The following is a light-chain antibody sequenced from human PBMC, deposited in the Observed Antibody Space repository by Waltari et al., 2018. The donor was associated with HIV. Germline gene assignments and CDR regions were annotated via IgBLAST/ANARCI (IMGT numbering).Light chain of an antibody. Sequence: EIQMTQSPSTLSASVGDRVILTFRASQSISNWLAWYQQKPGKAPKLLIYGASSLQTGVPSRFSGSGSGTDFTLTISSLQPDDFATYYCQQYGTSSYTFGQGTKLDLK. CDR3: QQYGTSSYT. V-gene: IGKV1-5*03. J-gene: IGKJ2*01. CDR1: QSISNW. CDR2: GAS.